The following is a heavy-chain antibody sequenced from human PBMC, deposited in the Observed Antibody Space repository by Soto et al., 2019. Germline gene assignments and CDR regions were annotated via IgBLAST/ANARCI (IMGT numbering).Heavy chain of an antibody. V-gene: IGHV3-74*01. Sequence: HPGGSLRLSCAASGFTFSSYWMHWVRQAPEKGQVWVSRINSDGSSTSYADSVKGRFTISRDNAKNTLYLQMNSLRAEDTAVYYCVRTSLVVAAATREDYWGQGTLVTVSS. CDR1: GFTFSSYW. CDR2: INSDGSST. D-gene: IGHD2-15*01. CDR3: VRTSLVVAAATREDY. J-gene: IGHJ4*02.